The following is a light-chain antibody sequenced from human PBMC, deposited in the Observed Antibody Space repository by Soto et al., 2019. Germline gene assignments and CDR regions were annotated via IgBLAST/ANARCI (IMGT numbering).Light chain of an antibody. V-gene: IGLV2-14*01. CDR1: SSDVGAYNY. CDR2: EVS. J-gene: IGLJ2*01. Sequence: QSALTQPASVSGSPGQSITISCTGTSSDVGAYNYVSWYQQHPGKAPKLMIYEVSNRPSGVSNRFSGSKSGNTASLTISGLQAEDEADYYCSSYTSSFTPPVVFGGGTKLTVL. CDR3: SSYTSSFTPPVV.